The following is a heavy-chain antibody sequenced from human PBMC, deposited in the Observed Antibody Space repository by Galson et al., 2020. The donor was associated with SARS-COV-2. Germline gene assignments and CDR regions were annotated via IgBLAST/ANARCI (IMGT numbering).Heavy chain of an antibody. V-gene: IGHV4-4*07. CDR2: MYANGNA. CDR1: GDSFSTYY. CDR3: ASTSVAYYFHY. J-gene: IGHJ4*02. Sequence: SETLSLTCTVSGDSFSTYYWSWIRQPAGKGLEWIGRMYANGNANYNPSLQSRVTMSVDTSRNQFSLKLSSVSAADTALYYCASTSVAYYFHYWGQGTQVTVSS.